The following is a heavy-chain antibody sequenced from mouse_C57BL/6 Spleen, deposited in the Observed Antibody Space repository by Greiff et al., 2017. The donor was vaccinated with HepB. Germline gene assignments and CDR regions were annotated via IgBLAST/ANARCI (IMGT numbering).Heavy chain of an antibody. CDR2: IDPANGNT. Sequence: EVKLVESVAELVRPGASVKLSCTASGFNIKNTYMHWVKQRPEQGLEWIGRIDPANGNTKYAPKFQGKATITADTSSNTAYLQLSSLTSEDTAIYYCASSYYGSSYFDYWGQGTTLTVSS. D-gene: IGHD1-1*01. CDR3: ASSYYGSSYFDY. J-gene: IGHJ2*01. V-gene: IGHV14-3*01. CDR1: GFNIKNTY.